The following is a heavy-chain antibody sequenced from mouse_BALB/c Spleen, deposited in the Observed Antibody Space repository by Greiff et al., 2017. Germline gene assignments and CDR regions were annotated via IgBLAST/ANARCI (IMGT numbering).Heavy chain of an antibody. D-gene: IGHD1-1*01. Sequence: GKLQESGPGLVAPSQSLSITCTVSGFSLTSYGVHWVRQPPGKGLEWLGVIWAGGSTNYNSALMSRLSISKDNSKSQVFLKMNSLQTDDTAMYYCARGYGSRAWFAYWGQGTLVTVSA. CDR3: ARGYGSRAWFAY. CDR1: GFSLTSYG. J-gene: IGHJ3*01. CDR2: IWAGGST. V-gene: IGHV2-9*02.